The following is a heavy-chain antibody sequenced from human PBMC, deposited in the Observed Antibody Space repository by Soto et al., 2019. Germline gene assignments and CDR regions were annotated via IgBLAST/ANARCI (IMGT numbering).Heavy chain of an antibody. Sequence: ELQLLESGGGLVQPGGSLRLSCAASGFTFSSYAMGWVRQSPTKGLEWVSSINTKGTSPYYADSVKGRFTISRDNSKNTVLLQMNSLRAEDTAVYYCARDKTGNIYFDFWGQGTLVTVSS. J-gene: IGHJ4*02. CDR1: GFTFSSYA. V-gene: IGHV3-23*01. CDR2: INTKGTSP. CDR3: ARDKTGNIYFDF. D-gene: IGHD7-27*01.